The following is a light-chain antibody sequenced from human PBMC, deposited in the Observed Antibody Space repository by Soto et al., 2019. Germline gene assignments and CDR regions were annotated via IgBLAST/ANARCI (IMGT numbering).Light chain of an antibody. J-gene: IGKJ1*01. Sequence: DIQLTQSPSFLSASVGDRVTITCRASQGISSYLAWYQQKPGKAPKLLIYAASTLQSGVPSRFSCSGSRTEYTHTLSSLQPEEFATYYCQKLNSYPWTFGQGTKVEIK. CDR1: QGISSY. CDR3: QKLNSYPWT. CDR2: AAS. V-gene: IGKV1-9*01.